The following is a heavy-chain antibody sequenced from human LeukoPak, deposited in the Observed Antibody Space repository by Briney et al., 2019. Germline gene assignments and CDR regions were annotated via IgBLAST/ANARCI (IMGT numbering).Heavy chain of an antibody. CDR3: ASLNLPDSSGYYDD. Sequence: ASVKVSCKASGYTFTGHYMHWVRQAPGQGLEWGGWINPNSGGTNYAQKFQGRVTMTRDTSITTAHMELSRLRSDDTAVYYCASLNLPDSSGYYDDWGQGTLVTVSS. V-gene: IGHV1-2*02. CDR1: GYTFTGHY. D-gene: IGHD3-22*01. CDR2: INPNSGGT. J-gene: IGHJ4*02.